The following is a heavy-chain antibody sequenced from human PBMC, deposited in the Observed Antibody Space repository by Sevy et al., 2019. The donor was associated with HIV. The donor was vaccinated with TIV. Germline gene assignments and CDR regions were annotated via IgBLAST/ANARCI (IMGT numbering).Heavy chain of an antibody. CDR2: IYFTVNT. CDR3: ARDSTTRPRVLDY. V-gene: IGHV4-59*01. CDR1: GGSISSYF. Sequence: SETLSLTCSVSGGSISSYFWTWVRQSPGKGLEWIGNIYFTVNTDYSPSLKSRVTLSLDTSKSQFSLTLKSVTAADTAIYFCARDSTTRPRVLDYWGQRTLVTVSS. J-gene: IGHJ4*02. D-gene: IGHD1-1*01.